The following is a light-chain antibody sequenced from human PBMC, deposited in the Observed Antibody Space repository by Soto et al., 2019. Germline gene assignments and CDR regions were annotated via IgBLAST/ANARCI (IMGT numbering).Light chain of an antibody. CDR2: DAS. CDR1: RSVSSY. CDR3: QQRSDWVT. V-gene: IGKV3-11*01. Sequence: EVVLTQSPATLSLSPGERATLSCRASRSVSSYLAWYQQKVGQAPRLLIYDASNRATGIPVRFSGSGSGTDFTLTISSLEPEDFAVYYCQQRSDWVTFGQGTRLEIK. J-gene: IGKJ5*01.